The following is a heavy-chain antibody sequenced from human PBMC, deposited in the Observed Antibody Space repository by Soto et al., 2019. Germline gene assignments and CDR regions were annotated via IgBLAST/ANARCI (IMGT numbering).Heavy chain of an antibody. CDR2: VYYNENT. CDR1: GGSISSFTYY. D-gene: IGHD3-10*01. CDR3: ARRERYYGSPGWFDP. J-gene: IGHJ5*02. Sequence: SETLSLTCSVSGGSISSFTYYWGWIRQPPGKGLEWIGTVYYNENTYYNPSLKSRVTITVDTAKNQFSLKLRSVTAADTAMYFCARRERYYGSPGWFDPWGPGTLVTVSS. V-gene: IGHV4-39*01.